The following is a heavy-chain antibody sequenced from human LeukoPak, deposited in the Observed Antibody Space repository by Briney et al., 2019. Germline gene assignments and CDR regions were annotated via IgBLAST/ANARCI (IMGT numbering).Heavy chain of an antibody. CDR3: ARGPELERFDY. CDR1: GGTFSSYA. V-gene: IGHV1-69*05. D-gene: IGHD1-1*01. CDR2: IIPIFGTT. Sequence: GASVKVSCKASGGTFSSYAISWVRQAPGQGLEWMGGIIPIFGTTNYAQKFQGRVTIITDESTITAYMELSSLRSEDTAVYYCARGPELERFDYWGQGTLVTVSS. J-gene: IGHJ4*02.